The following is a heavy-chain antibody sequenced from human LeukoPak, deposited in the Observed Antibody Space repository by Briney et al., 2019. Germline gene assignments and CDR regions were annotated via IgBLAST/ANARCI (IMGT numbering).Heavy chain of an antibody. V-gene: IGHV1-18*01. Sequence: ASVKVSCKASGGTFSSYAISWVRQAPGQGLEWMGWISAYNGNTNYAQKLQGRVTMTTDTSTSTAYMELRSLRSDDTAVYYCARDGVLAAAGRNWFDPWGQGTLVTVSS. CDR1: GGTFSSYA. CDR2: ISAYNGNT. CDR3: ARDGVLAAAGRNWFDP. D-gene: IGHD6-13*01. J-gene: IGHJ5*02.